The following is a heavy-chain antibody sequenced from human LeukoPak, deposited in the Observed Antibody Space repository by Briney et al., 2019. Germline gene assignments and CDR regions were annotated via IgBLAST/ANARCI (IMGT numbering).Heavy chain of an antibody. Sequence: SETLSLTCTVSGDSISRYYWSWIRQPPGKGLEWIGYIYTSGGTNYIPSLKGRVTISIDTSKNQFSLKLSSGTAADSAVYYCARLTRLSTSPDRYYLDYWGQGTLVTVSS. CDR2: IYTSGGT. CDR1: GDSISRYY. J-gene: IGHJ4*02. D-gene: IGHD6-6*01. CDR3: ARLTRLSTSPDRYYLDY. V-gene: IGHV4-4*09.